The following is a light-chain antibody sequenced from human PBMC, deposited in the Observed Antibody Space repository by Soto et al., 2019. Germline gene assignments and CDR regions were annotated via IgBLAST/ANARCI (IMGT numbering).Light chain of an antibody. CDR3: QQRSDWPWT. Sequence: EIVLTQSPDTLSLSPGDIATLSCRASQSVSSYLAWYQQKPGQAPRLLICAASNRATGIPARFSGSGSGTDFTLTISSLEPEDFAVYYCQQRSDWPWTFGQGTKVEIK. CDR2: AAS. V-gene: IGKV3-11*01. J-gene: IGKJ1*01. CDR1: QSVSSY.